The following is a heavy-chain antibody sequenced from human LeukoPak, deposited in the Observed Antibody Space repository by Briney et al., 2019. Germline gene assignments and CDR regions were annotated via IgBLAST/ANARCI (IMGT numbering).Heavy chain of an antibody. Sequence: GGSLRLSCAASGFTFSSYSMNWVRQAPGKGLEWVSSISSSSSYIYYADSVKGRFTISRDNAKNSLYLQMNSLRAEDTAVYYCASRRRRYSSGWSLLYWGQGTLVTVSS. CDR1: GFTFSSYS. J-gene: IGHJ4*02. CDR2: ISSSSSYI. D-gene: IGHD6-13*01. V-gene: IGHV3-21*01. CDR3: ASRRRRYSSGWSLLY.